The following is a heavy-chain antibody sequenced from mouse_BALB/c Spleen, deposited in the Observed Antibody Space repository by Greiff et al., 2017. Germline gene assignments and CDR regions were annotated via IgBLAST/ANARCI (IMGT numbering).Heavy chain of an antibody. Sequence: EVQLVQSGGGLVRPGGSLKLSCAASGFAFSDYFMYWVRQTPEKWLEWVATISDGGSYTYYTDSVKGRFTIPTDNAKNTLYLQMSSLKSEDTAMYYCATYDGDYWGQGTTLTVSS. J-gene: IGHJ2*01. CDR1: GFAFSDYF. V-gene: IGHV5-4*02. CDR3: ATYDGDY. CDR2: ISDGGSYT. D-gene: IGHD2-3*01.